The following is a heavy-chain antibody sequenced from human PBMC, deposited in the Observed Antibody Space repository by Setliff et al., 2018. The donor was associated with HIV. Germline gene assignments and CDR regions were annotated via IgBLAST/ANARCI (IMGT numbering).Heavy chain of an antibody. Sequence: SVKVSCKASGGTFSSYPISWVRQAPGQGLEWMGGIIPIFGTTHYAQKFQGRATVTADESTSTAYMQLSSLRSDDTAVYYCARGRNYDSSGYGDYYYYMDVWGKGTTVTSP. J-gene: IGHJ6*03. CDR2: IIPIFGTT. CDR1: GGTFSSYP. D-gene: IGHD3-22*01. V-gene: IGHV1-69*13. CDR3: ARGRNYDSSGYGDYYYYMDV.